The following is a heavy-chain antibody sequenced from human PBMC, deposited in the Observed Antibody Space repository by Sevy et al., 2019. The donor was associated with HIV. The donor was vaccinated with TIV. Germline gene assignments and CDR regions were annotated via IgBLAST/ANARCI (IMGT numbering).Heavy chain of an antibody. CDR2: IIPILGTT. CDR3: ARGGGNGWYYFDY. D-gene: IGHD6-19*01. CDR1: GGIFKTYG. Sequence: ASVKVSCKASGGIFKTYGFSWVRQAPGQGAEWVGGIIPILGTTNYAQKFQDRVTISADEYTKTVHMELRNLRSEDTGVYYCARGGGNGWYYFDYWGQETLVTVSS. J-gene: IGHJ4*02. V-gene: IGHV1-69*13.